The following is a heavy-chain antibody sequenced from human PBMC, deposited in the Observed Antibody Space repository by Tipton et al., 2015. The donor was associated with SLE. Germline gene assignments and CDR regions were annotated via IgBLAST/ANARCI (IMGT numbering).Heavy chain of an antibody. CDR1: GGSFSGYY. CDR2: INHSGST. V-gene: IGHV4-34*01. Sequence: TLSLTCAVYGGSFSGYYWSWIRQPPGKGLEWIGEINHSGSTNYNPSLKSRVTISVDTSKNQFSLKLSSVTAADTAVYYCARSYDFWSGYTNWGQGTLVTVSS. J-gene: IGHJ4*02. CDR3: ARSYDFWSGYTN. D-gene: IGHD3-3*01.